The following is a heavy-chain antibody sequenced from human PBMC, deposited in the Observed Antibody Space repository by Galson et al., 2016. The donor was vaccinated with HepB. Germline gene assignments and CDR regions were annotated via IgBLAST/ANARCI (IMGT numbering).Heavy chain of an antibody. CDR3: VRTVSVGARPGRHHDH. CDR1: GFTFSNYA. J-gene: IGHJ4*02. D-gene: IGHD1-26*01. Sequence: SLRLSCAASGFTFSNYAMSWVRQAPGKGLEWVSSINIGGDSTYYADSVKGRFTISRDNSKNTVYLQMNSLRPDDTAVYYCVRTVSVGARPGRHHDHWGQGTVVTVSS. CDR2: INIGGDST. V-gene: IGHV3-23*01.